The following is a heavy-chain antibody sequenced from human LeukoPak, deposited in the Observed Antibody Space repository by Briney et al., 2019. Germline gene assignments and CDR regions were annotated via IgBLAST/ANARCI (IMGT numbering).Heavy chain of an antibody. V-gene: IGHV3-74*01. D-gene: IGHD3-10*01. CDR1: GFTFGYDW. Sequence: GGSLRLSCAASGFTFGYDWIRWGRQAPGKGLVWVSRINTDGSITTYADSVTGRSSMSRYNAKNTLYLQTRSLRAEDTAVYYCERDRGPRTGFMVREAYDYWGQGTLVTVSS. CDR3: ERDRGPRTGFMVREAYDY. J-gene: IGHJ4*02. CDR2: INTDGSIT.